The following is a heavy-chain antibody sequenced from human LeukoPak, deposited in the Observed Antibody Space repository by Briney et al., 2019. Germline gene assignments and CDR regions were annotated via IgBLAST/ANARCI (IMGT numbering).Heavy chain of an antibody. J-gene: IGHJ3*02. V-gene: IGHV4-59*01. D-gene: IGHD4-23*01. CDR3: ARDYGGNSTPDAFDI. Sequence: SETLSLTCTVSGGSISSYYWSWIRQPPGKGLEWIGYIYYSGSTNYNPSLKSRVTISVDTSKNQFSLKLSSVTAADTAVYYCARDYGGNSTPDAFDIWGQGTMVTVSS. CDR1: GGSISSYY. CDR2: IYYSGST.